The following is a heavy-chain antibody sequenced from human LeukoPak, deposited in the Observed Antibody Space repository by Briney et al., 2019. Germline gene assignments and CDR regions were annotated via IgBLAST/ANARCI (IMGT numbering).Heavy chain of an antibody. CDR1: RFPAGSNY. D-gene: IGHD6-19*01. Sequence: GGSLSLSFAASRFPAGSNYMSWFRQAPGKGLEWVSVIYPDGSTYYADSVKGRFTISRDNSKNTLYLQMNSLRAEDTAVYYCAREYTVAGTDWFDPWGQGTLVTVSS. CDR2: IYPDGST. V-gene: IGHV3-53*01. CDR3: AREYTVAGTDWFDP. J-gene: IGHJ5*02.